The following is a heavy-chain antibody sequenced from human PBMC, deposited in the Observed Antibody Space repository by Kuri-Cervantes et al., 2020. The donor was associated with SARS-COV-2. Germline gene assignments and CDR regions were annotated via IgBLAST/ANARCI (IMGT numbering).Heavy chain of an antibody. CDR3: ARGDCSGGSCYSEDYFDY. D-gene: IGHD2-15*01. V-gene: IGHV5-51*01. CDR1: GYSFTSYW. CDR2: IYPGDSDT. J-gene: IGHJ4*02. Sequence: GESLKISWKGSGYSFTSYWIGWVRQMPGKGLDWMGIIYPGDSDTRYSPSFQGQVTISADKSISTAYLQWSSLKASDTAMYYCARGDCSGGSCYSEDYFDYWGQGTLVTVSS.